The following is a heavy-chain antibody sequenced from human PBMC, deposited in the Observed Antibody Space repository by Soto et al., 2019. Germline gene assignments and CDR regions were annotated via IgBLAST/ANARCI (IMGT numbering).Heavy chain of an antibody. V-gene: IGHV1-8*01. CDR3: ARGQSWYFYGSESYSY. Sequence: ASVKVSCKASGYTFTNYDINWVRQATGQGPEWMGWMNPNSGNTGYAQKFQGRVTMTRDTSITTAYMELSSLTSEDTAVYYCARGQSWYFYGSESYSYWGQGTRVTVSS. CDR2: MNPNSGNT. J-gene: IGHJ4*02. D-gene: IGHD3-10*01. CDR1: GYTFTNYD.